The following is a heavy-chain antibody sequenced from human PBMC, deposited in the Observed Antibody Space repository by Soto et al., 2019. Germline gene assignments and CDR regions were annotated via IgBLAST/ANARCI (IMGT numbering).Heavy chain of an antibody. V-gene: IGHV1-69*06. CDR1: GGTFSSYA. CDR3: ASVVVVPAAINWFDP. CDR2: IIPIFGTA. Sequence: SVKVSCKASGGTFSSYAISWVRQAPGQGLEWMGGIIPIFGTANYAQKFQGRVTITADKSTSTAYMELSSLRSEDTAVYYCASVVVVPAAINWFDPWGKGTLVTVSS. D-gene: IGHD2-2*01. J-gene: IGHJ5*02.